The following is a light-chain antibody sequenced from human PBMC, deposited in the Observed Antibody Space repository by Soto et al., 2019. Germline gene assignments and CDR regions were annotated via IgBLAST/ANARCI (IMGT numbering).Light chain of an antibody. CDR2: DAS. V-gene: IGKV3-11*01. Sequence: IVLTQSPATLSLSPGERATLSCRASQSVSSYLAWYQQKPGQAPRLLIYDASNRATGIPARFRGSGSGTDFTLTISSLKPEDFAVYYCQQRSNWPRTFGQGTKLEIE. CDR3: QQRSNWPRT. CDR1: QSVSSY. J-gene: IGKJ2*02.